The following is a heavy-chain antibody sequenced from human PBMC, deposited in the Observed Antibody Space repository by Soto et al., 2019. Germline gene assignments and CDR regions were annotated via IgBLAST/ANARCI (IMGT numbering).Heavy chain of an antibody. CDR3: AREEGYGSGRYFDY. CDR2: INSDGSSP. Sequence: PGGALRDPRGGSGFRLRSEWMHRGPPAPGKGLVWVSHINSDGSSPTYADSVKGRFTISRDNAKNALYLQMNSLRAEDSAVYYCAREEGYGSGRYFDYWGLGTLVTVSS. V-gene: IGHV3-74*01. CDR1: GFRLRSEW. D-gene: IGHD3-10*01. J-gene: IGHJ4*02.